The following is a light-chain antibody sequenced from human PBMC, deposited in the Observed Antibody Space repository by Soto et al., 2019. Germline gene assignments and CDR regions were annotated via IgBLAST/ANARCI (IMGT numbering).Light chain of an antibody. J-gene: IGKJ1*01. V-gene: IGKV1-39*01. CDR1: QSVNRY. Sequence: DIQMTQSPSSLSASVGDRVTITCRASQSVNRYLNWYQQKEGKAPKLLIYSTSILESGVPSRFSASGSGTDFTLTINSLQPEDFATYDCQQSYSNPRTFGQGTRVEVK. CDR2: STS. CDR3: QQSYSNPRT.